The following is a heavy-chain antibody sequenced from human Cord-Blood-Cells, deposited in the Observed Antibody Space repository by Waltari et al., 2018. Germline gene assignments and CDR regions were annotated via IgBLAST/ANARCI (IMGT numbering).Heavy chain of an antibody. V-gene: IGHV1-24*01. CDR1: GYTLTELS. CDR3: ATYSRYFDWLFWFDP. J-gene: IGHJ5*02. D-gene: IGHD3-9*01. CDR2: CDPEEGKT. Sequence: QVQLVQSGAEVKKPGASVKVSCKVSGYTLTELSMHWVRQAPGKGLEWMGGCDPEEGKTICQQNAQGNVPMTEYTSTDTAYMELSSLRSEDTAVYYCATYSRYFDWLFWFDPWGQGTLVTVSS.